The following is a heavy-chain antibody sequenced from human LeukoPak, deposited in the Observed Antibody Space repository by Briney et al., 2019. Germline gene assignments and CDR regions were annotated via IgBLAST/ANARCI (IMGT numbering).Heavy chain of an antibody. CDR3: ARHVYDSSGYYYDPYFDY. Sequence: SETLSLTRTVSGGSISSSSYYWGWIRQPPGKGLEWIGSIYYSGSTYYNPSLKSRVTISVDTSKNQFSLKLSSVTAADTAVYYCARHVYDSSGYYYDPYFDYWGQGTLVTVSS. CDR1: GGSISSSSYY. V-gene: IGHV4-39*01. CDR2: IYYSGST. J-gene: IGHJ4*02. D-gene: IGHD3-22*01.